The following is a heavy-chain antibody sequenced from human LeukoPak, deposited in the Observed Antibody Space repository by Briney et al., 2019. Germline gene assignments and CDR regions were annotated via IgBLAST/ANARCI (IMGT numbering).Heavy chain of an antibody. CDR1: GFTFSRYA. J-gene: IGHJ4*02. CDR2: ISSNGGTT. Sequence: GGSLRLSCAASGFTFSRYAMHWVRQAPGKGLEYVSAISSNGGTTYYANSVKGRFTISRDNSKNTLYLQMGGLRTEDMAVYYCARDCYSGYGFNCPGDYWGQGTLVTVSS. CDR3: ARDCYSGYGFNCPGDY. V-gene: IGHV3-64*01. D-gene: IGHD5-12*01.